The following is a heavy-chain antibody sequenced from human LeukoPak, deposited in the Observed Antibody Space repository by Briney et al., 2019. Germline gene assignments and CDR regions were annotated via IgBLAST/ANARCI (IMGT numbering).Heavy chain of an antibody. CDR2: IYPGDSDT. CDR1: GYSFTSYW. J-gene: IGHJ4*02. D-gene: IGHD6-6*01. CDR3: ARHSREYSSSARLYYDY. V-gene: IGHV5-51*01. Sequence: GESLKISCKGSGYSFTSYWIGWVRQMPGKGLEWMGIIYPGDSDTIYSPSFQGQVTISADKSISTAYLQWSSLKASDTATYYCARHSREYSSSARLYYDYWGQGTLVTVSS.